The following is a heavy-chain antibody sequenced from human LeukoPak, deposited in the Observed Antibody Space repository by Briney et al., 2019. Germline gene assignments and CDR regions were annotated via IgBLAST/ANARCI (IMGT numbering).Heavy chain of an antibody. CDR1: GGSFSVYY. V-gene: IGHV4-34*01. D-gene: IGHD2-15*01. Sequence: TSETLSLTCAVYGGSFSVYYGSWIRQPPGKGLEWIGEINHSGSTNYNPSLKSRVTISVDTSKNQFSLKLSSVTAADTAVYYCARRPLGYCSGGSCYKPEVDYWGQGTLVTVSS. CDR2: INHSGST. CDR3: ARRPLGYCSGGSCYKPEVDY. J-gene: IGHJ4*02.